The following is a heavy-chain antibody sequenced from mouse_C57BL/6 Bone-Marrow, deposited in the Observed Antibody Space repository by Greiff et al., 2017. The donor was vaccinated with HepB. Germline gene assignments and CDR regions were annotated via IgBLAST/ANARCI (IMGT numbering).Heavy chain of an antibody. J-gene: IGHJ3*01. V-gene: IGHV1-62-2*01. CDR2: FYPGSGSI. CDR3: ARHEEDYGSSPAWFAY. D-gene: IGHD1-1*01. Sequence: VKVVESGAELVKPGASVKLSCKASGYTFTEYTIHWVKQRSGQGLEWIGWFYPGSGSIKYNEKFKDKATLTADKSSSTVYMELSRVTSEDSAVYFCARHEEDYGSSPAWFAYWGQGTLVTVSA. CDR1: GYTFTEYT.